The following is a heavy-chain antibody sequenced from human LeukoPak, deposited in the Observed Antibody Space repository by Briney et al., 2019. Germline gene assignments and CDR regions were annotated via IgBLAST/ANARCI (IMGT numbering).Heavy chain of an antibody. Sequence: GGSLRLSCAASGFTFSSYWMSWVRQAPGKGLEWVSTISASASSTYYVDSVRGRFTISRDNSKNTLYLQMNSLRAEDTAVYYCAKLPSRGYGTTALARYYFDYWGQGTLVTVSP. D-gene: IGHD5-12*01. CDR1: GFTFSSYW. CDR3: AKLPSRGYGTTALARYYFDY. J-gene: IGHJ4*02. CDR2: ISASASST. V-gene: IGHV3-23*01.